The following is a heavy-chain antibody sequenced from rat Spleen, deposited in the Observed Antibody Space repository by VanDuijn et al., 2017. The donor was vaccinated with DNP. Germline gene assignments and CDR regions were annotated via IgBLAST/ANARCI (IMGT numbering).Heavy chain of an antibody. V-gene: IGHV5-46*01. Sequence: EVQLVESGGGLVQPGRSMKLSCAASGFTFSSFPMAWVRQAPTKGLEWVATISTSGGSTYYRDSVKGRFTISRDNAKSTLYLQMDSLRSEDTATYYCATHDYYDGYPDYWGQGVMVTVSS. CDR2: ISTSGGST. D-gene: IGHD1-12*03. CDR3: ATHDYYDGYPDY. J-gene: IGHJ2*01. CDR1: GFTFSSFP.